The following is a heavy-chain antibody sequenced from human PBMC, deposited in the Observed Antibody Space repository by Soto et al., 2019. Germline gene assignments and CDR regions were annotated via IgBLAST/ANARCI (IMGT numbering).Heavy chain of an antibody. V-gene: IGHV1-69*06. Sequence: SVKVSCKASGGTFSSYAISWVRQAPGQGLEWMGGIIPIFGTANYAQKFQGRVTITADKSTSTAYMELSSLRSEDTAVYYCARVNSGSPKWSLWDVWGQGTTVTVSS. CDR3: ARVNSGSPKWSLWDV. D-gene: IGHD1-26*01. J-gene: IGHJ6*02. CDR1: GGTFSSYA. CDR2: IIPIFGTA.